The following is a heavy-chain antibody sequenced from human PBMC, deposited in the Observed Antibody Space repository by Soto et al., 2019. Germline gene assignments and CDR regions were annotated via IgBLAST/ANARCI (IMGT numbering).Heavy chain of an antibody. J-gene: IGHJ4*02. D-gene: IGHD5-12*01. CDR2: IIPKLGSA. Sequence: QVQLVQSGAEVKEPGSSVKVSCKASGGGNLRDYRTTWVRRAPGQGLEWMGGIIPKLGSANYAQKFQGRVTITADASTNRVYMQLRSLRSRATGVYYCARGSEGYNFSAVYWGPGTPGTVSS. V-gene: IGHV1-69*01. CDR3: ARGSEGYNFSAVY. CDR1: GGGNLRDYR.